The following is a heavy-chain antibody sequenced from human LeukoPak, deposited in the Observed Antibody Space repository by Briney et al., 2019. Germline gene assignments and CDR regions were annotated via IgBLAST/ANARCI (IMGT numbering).Heavy chain of an antibody. Sequence: GASLRLSCAASGFTFSSYAMSWVRQAPGKRLEWVSAISGSGGSTYYADSVKGRFTISRDNSKNTLYLQMNSLRAEDTAVYYCAKGSSYDYVWGSYRLPFDYWGQGTLVTVSS. CDR3: AKGSSYDYVWGSYRLPFDY. J-gene: IGHJ4*02. V-gene: IGHV3-23*01. D-gene: IGHD3-16*02. CDR1: GFTFSSYA. CDR2: ISGSGGST.